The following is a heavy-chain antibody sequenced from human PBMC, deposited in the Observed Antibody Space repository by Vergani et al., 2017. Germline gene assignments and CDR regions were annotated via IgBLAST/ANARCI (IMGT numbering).Heavy chain of an antibody. D-gene: IGHD6-19*01. Sequence: QVQLVQSGAEVKKPGASVKASCKASGYTFTSYYMHWVRQAPGQGLEWMGIINPSGGSTSYAQKFQGRVTMTRDTSTSTVYMELSSLRSEDTAVYYCARETYSSGWDDAFDIWGQGTMVTVSS. J-gene: IGHJ3*02. V-gene: IGHV1-46*01. CDR3: ARETYSSGWDDAFDI. CDR1: GYTFTSYY. CDR2: INPSGGST.